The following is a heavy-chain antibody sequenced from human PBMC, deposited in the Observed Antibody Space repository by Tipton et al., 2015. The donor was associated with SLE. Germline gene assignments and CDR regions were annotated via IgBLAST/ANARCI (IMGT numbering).Heavy chain of an antibody. CDR1: GGSISSYY. Sequence: TLPLTCTVSGGSISSYYWSWIRQPPGKGLEWIGYIYYSGSTNYNPSLKSRVTISVDTSKNQFSLKLSSVTAADTAVYYCARVSSWGSGYFDYWGQGTLVTVSS. CDR2: IYYSGST. V-gene: IGHV4-59*01. CDR3: ARVSSWGSGYFDY. J-gene: IGHJ4*02. D-gene: IGHD7-27*01.